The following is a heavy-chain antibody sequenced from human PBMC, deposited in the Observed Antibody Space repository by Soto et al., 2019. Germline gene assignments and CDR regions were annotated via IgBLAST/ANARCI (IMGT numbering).Heavy chain of an antibody. J-gene: IGHJ4*02. CDR1: GLTFNIYW. Sequence: GGSLRLSCEASGLTFNIYWISWVRQAPGKGLEWVANIKEDGSGKYYVDSVKGRFTISRDNAKNSVYLQMNSLRAEDTAVYFCARRRFAAYGDFDYWGQGTLVTVSS. CDR2: IKEDGSGK. D-gene: IGHD4-17*01. V-gene: IGHV3-7*01. CDR3: ARRRFAAYGDFDY.